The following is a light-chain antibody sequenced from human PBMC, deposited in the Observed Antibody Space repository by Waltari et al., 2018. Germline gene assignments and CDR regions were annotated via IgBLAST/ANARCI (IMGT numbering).Light chain of an antibody. CDR2: YTS. Sequence: DIQMTQSPSSLSASIGDRVPITCRASQGINNYLTWYQQKPGKAPKPLIYYTSNLETGVPSRFSGSRSGTDYILIITSLQPEDIGTYYCQQYHDSPLTFGGGTKVEIK. V-gene: IGKV1-33*01. CDR1: QGINNY. J-gene: IGKJ4*01. CDR3: QQYHDSPLT.